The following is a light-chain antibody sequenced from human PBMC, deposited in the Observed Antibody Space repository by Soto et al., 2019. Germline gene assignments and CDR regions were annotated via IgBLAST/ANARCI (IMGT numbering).Light chain of an antibody. CDR3: GSWDFTLNGGV. CDR1: SSNIGSDY. V-gene: IGLV1-51*01. Sequence: QSVLTQPPSVSAAPGQKVSISCSGSSSNIGSDYVSWFQQVPGTAPKLLIYDNYKRPSGIPDRFSGSKSGTSATLDITGLQTGDEADYYCGSWDFTLNGGVFGGGTKVTVL. J-gene: IGLJ3*02. CDR2: DNY.